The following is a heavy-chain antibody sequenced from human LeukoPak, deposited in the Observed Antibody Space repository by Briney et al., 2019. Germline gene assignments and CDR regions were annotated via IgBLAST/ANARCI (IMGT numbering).Heavy chain of an antibody. D-gene: IGHD3-22*01. CDR3: ARGPYSYDSSGAFDI. CDR2: IYHSGST. J-gene: IGHJ3*02. V-gene: IGHV4-4*02. CDR1: GGSISSSNW. Sequence: SETLSLTCAVSGGSISSSNWWSWVRQPPGKGPEWIGEIYHSGSTNYNPSLKSRVTISVDKSKNQFSLKLSSVTAADTAVYFCARGPYSYDSSGAFDIWGQGTMVTVSS.